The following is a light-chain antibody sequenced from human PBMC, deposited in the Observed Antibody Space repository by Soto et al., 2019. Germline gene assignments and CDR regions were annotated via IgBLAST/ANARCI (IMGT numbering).Light chain of an antibody. CDR3: SSYAGSNNLDV. V-gene: IGLV2-8*01. Sequence: QSALTQPPSASGSPGQSVTISCTGTSSDVGGYNSVSWYQQHPGKAPKLMIYEVSKRPSGVPDRFSGSKSGNTASLTVSGLQAEDEADYYCSSYAGSNNLDVFGTGTKVTVL. CDR2: EVS. J-gene: IGLJ1*01. CDR1: SSDVGGYNS.